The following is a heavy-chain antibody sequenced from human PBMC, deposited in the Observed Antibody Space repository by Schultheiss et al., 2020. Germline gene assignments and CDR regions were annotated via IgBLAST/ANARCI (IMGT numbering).Heavy chain of an antibody. CDR1: GFTVSSNY. CDR3: AREGLDIAVAGFGDY. D-gene: IGHD6-19*01. V-gene: IGHV3-66*01. Sequence: GGSLRLSCAASGFTVSSNYMSWVRQAPGKGLEWVSVIYSGGSTYYADSVKGRFTISRDNAKNSLYLQMNSLRAEDTAVYYCAREGLDIAVAGFGDYWGQGTLVTVSS. CDR2: IYSGGST. J-gene: IGHJ4*02.